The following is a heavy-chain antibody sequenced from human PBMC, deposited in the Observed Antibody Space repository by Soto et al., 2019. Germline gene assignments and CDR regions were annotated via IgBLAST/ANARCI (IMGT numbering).Heavy chain of an antibody. V-gene: IGHV1-46*03. J-gene: IGHJ4*02. D-gene: IGHD3-16*01. CDR2: INANSRTT. Sequence: QVQLVQSGAEVKKPGAAVKVSCKASGYTFTSHYLHCVRQAPGQGLEWMGLINANSRTTSYEQKSQGRVTMTRDTSTSTVYMELSSLTFEDTAGYYCGRDMNLGASTWARDYWGQGTLVTVSS. CDR1: GYTFTSHY. CDR3: GRDMNLGASTWARDY.